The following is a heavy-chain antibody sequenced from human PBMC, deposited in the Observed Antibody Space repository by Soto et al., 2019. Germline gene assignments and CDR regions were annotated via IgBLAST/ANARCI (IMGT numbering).Heavy chain of an antibody. Sequence: DLVESGGTLVQPGGSLRLSCAASGFSFNTYWMHWVRQAPGKGLVWVSRINSDGTKTTYADSVKGRFTISRDNAKNTVYLQMNSLRAEDTAVYYCATVATNSYDWFDPWGQGTLVTVSS. CDR2: INSDGTKT. CDR1: GFSFNTYW. CDR3: ATVATNSYDWFDP. D-gene: IGHD5-12*01. J-gene: IGHJ5*02. V-gene: IGHV3-74*01.